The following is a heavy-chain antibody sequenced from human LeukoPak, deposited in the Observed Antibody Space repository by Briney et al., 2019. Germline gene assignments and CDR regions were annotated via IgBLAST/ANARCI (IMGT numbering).Heavy chain of an antibody. CDR2: ISGSVGTI. CDR3: AELGITMIGGV. CDR1: GFTFSNYG. V-gene: IGHV3-48*04. D-gene: IGHD3-10*02. Sequence: GGSLRLSCAASGFTFSNYGMRWVRQAPGKGLEWVSSISGSVGTIYYADSVKGRFTISRDSAKNSLYLQMNSLRAEDTAVYYCAELGITMIGGVWGKGTTVTISS. J-gene: IGHJ6*04.